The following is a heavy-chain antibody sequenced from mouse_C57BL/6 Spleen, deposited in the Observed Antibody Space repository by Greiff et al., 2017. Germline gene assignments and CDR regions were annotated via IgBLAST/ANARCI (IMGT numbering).Heavy chain of an antibody. J-gene: IGHJ4*01. Sequence: VQLQQSGAELVRPGASVKLSCTASGFNIKDDYMHWVKQRPEQGLEWIGWIDPENGDTEYASKFQGKATITADTSSNTAYLQLSSLTSEDTAVYYCTLYYGSRYAMDYWGQGTSVTVSS. V-gene: IGHV14-4*01. CDR3: TLYYGSRYAMDY. D-gene: IGHD1-1*01. CDR1: GFNIKDDY. CDR2: IDPENGDT.